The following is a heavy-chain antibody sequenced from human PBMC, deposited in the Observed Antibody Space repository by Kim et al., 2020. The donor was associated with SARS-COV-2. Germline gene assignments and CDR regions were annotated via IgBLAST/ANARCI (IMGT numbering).Heavy chain of an antibody. D-gene: IGHD3-9*01. Sequence: SETLSLTCTVAGYSISSGYYWGWIRQPPGKGLEWIGSIYRSGSTYYNPSLKSRVTISVDTSKNQFSLKLSSVTAADTAVYFCASPFYDILTGYFHFDYWG. CDR1: GYSISSGYY. CDR2: IYRSGST. V-gene: IGHV4-38-2*02. CDR3: ASPFYDILTGYFHFDY. J-gene: IGHJ4*01.